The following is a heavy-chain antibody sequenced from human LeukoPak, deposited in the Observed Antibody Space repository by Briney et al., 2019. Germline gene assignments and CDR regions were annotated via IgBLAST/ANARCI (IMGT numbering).Heavy chain of an antibody. Sequence: QTGGSLRLSCAASGFTFSNHGMHWVRQAPGKGLEWVAFIPYDGSNKYYADSVKGRFTISRDNSKNTLYLQMNSLRTEDTAVYYCGKVADSGYETSGGYYMDVWGKGTTVTVSS. V-gene: IGHV3-30*02. CDR3: GKVADSGYETSGGYYMDV. CDR1: GFTFSNHG. D-gene: IGHD5-12*01. J-gene: IGHJ6*03. CDR2: IPYDGSNK.